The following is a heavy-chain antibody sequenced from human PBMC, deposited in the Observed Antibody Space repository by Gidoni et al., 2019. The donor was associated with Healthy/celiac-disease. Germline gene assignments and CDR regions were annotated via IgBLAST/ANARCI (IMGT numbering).Heavy chain of an antibody. J-gene: IGHJ4*02. V-gene: IGHV3-74*01. D-gene: IGHD1-26*01. Sequence: SVKGRFTISRDNAKNTLYLQMNSLRAEDTAVYYCARVSVLYRPLDYWGQGTLVTVSS. CDR3: ARVSVLYRPLDY.